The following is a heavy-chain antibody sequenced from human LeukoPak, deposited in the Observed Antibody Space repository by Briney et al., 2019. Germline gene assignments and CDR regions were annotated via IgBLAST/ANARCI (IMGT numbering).Heavy chain of an antibody. V-gene: IGHV1-3*01. D-gene: IGHD1-1*01. CDR3: AKGAYDTTGNYYFDH. CDR2: INAGSGST. CDR1: GYSFTSYT. Sequence: ASVKVSCKASGYSFTSYTIHWVRQAPGQSLEWMGWINAGSGSTKYSEKFQGRVTFTRDTSADTAYMELGSLTSEDTAVFYCAKGAYDTTGNYYFDHWGRGTLVIVSS. J-gene: IGHJ4*02.